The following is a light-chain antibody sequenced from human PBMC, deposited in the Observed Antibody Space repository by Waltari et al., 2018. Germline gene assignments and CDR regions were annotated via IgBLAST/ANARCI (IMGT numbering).Light chain of an antibody. J-gene: IGLJ3*02. V-gene: IGLV1-44*01. CDR2: TTD. CDR3: AAWDDSMNGQVV. Sequence: QSVLTQPPSASGPPGQRVIISSAGGSSNIGSNTVNWYQQFPGTAPKLLIHTTDKRPSGVPDRFSASKSGTSASLAISGLQSEDEADYYCAAWDDSMNGQVVFGGGTKVTVL. CDR1: SSNIGSNT.